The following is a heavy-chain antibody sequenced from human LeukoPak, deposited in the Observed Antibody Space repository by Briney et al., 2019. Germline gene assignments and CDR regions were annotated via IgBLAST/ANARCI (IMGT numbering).Heavy chain of an antibody. CDR1: GGSISPYF. V-gene: IGHV4-59*01. CDR2: IYYGGNT. D-gene: IGHD4-17*01. J-gene: IGHJ4*02. Sequence: SETLSLTCTVSGGSISPYFWGWIRQPPGRGLGWIGNIYYGGNTNYNPSLKSRVPISVDTSKSQFSVRLNSVTAADTAIYYCARISGPGDYGDFDYWGQGTQVTVSS. CDR3: ARISGPGDYGDFDY.